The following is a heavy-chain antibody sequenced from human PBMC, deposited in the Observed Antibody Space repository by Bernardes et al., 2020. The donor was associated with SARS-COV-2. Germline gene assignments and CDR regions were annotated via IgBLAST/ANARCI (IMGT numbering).Heavy chain of an antibody. V-gene: IGHV4-34*01. D-gene: IGHD3-3*01. CDR2: INHSGST. CDR1: GGSFSGYY. CDR3: ARMGLRITIFGVVSSDGMDV. Sequence: LSLTCAVYGGSFSGYYWSWIRQPPGKGLEWIGEINHSGSTNYNPSLKSRVTISVDTSKNQFSLKLSSVTAADTAVYYCARMGLRITIFGVVSSDGMDVWGQGTTVTVSS. J-gene: IGHJ6*02.